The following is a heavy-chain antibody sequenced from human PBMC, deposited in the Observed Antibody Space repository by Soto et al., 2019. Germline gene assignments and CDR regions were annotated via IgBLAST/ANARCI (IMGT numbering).Heavy chain of an antibody. V-gene: IGHV4-30-4*01. CDR1: GGSISSGDYY. CDR2: IYYSGST. J-gene: IGHJ5*02. Sequence: QVQLQESGPGLVKPSQTLSLTCTVSGGSISSGDYYWSWIRQPPGKGLEWIGYIYYSGSTYYNPSLQSRVTLSVDTSKDQFSLKLSSVTAADTAVYYCARETITMVRGVIENWFDPWGQGTLVTVSS. D-gene: IGHD3-10*01. CDR3: ARETITMVRGVIENWFDP.